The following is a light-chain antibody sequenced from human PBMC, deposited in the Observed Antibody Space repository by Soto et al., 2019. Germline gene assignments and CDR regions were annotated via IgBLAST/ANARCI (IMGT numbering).Light chain of an antibody. Sequence: IVLTQSPATLSLSPGERASLSCRASRSVSFAYIAWYQLRPGQAPRLLIYGASSRATGIPDRFSGSGSGTDFTLTISRLEPEDFAVYYCQQYGSSPLTFGGGTKVEIK. V-gene: IGKV3-20*01. CDR2: GAS. CDR3: QQYGSSPLT. CDR1: RSVSFAY. J-gene: IGKJ4*01.